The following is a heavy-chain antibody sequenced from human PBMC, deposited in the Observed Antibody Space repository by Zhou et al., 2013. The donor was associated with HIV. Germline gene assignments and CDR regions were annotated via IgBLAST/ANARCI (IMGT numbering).Heavy chain of an antibody. V-gene: IGHV1-69-2*01. J-gene: IGHJ5*02. Sequence: EVQLVQSGAEVKKPGATVKLSCKISGHTFSDYYIHWVRQASEKGLEWMGLVDPEDGETEYAAKFQGRVTLTADTTTDMVYMELSSLRSEDTAVYYCTRDRARGAARNWFDPWGQGTLVTVSS. CDR2: VDPEDGET. CDR1: GHTFSDYY. D-gene: IGHD6-6*01. CDR3: TRDRARGAARNWFDP.